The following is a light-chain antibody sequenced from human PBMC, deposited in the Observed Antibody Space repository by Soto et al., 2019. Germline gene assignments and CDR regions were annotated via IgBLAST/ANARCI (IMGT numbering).Light chain of an antibody. V-gene: IGKV3-15*01. CDR2: DAS. CDR1: QSVSNN. CDR3: QQYNNWPPWT. J-gene: IGKJ1*01. Sequence: ILMTQSPATLSVSPGERATLSCRASQSVSNNLAWYQQKPGQAPRLLIYDASTRATGIPARFSGSGSGTEFTLTIIGLQSEDFTVYYCQQYNNWPPWTFGQGTKVEIK.